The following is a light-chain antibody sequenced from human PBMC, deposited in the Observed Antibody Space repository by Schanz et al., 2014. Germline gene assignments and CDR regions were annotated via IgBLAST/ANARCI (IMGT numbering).Light chain of an antibody. CDR2: AAS. CDR3: QQSYGSPTT. CDR1: QSIGIY. V-gene: IGKV1-39*01. J-gene: IGKJ2*01. Sequence: DIQMTQSPSSLSASVGDRVTLTCRASQSIGIYLNWYQQRPGKAPRLLIYAASSLQSGVPSRFSGSGSGTDFTLTISNLQPEDFATYYCQQSYGSPTTFGQGTKLEIK.